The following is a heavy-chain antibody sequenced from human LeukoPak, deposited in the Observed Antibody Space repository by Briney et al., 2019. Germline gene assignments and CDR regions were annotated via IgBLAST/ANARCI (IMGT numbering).Heavy chain of an antibody. Sequence: SETLSLTCTVSGGSISSYYWSWIRQPPGKGLEWIGYIYYNGSTNYNPSLKSRVTISVDTSKNQFSLKLSSVTAADTAVYYCVIFTDYYFDYWGQGTLVTVSS. J-gene: IGHJ4*02. CDR1: GGSISSYY. D-gene: IGHD2-21*02. V-gene: IGHV4-59*01. CDR2: IYYNGST. CDR3: VIFTDYYFDY.